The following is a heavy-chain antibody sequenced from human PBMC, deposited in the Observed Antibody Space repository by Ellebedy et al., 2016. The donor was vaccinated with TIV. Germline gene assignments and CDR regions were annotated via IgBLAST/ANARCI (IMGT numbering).Heavy chain of an antibody. CDR1: GYTFTGYY. CDR2: INPNSGGT. CDR3: ARGAVVVPAAMGREDY. Sequence: ASVKVSXKASGYTFTGYYMHWVRQAPGQGLEWMGWINPNSGGTNYAQKFQGRVTMTRDTSISTAYMELSRLRSDDTAVYYCARGAVVVPAAMGREDYWGQGTLVTVSS. D-gene: IGHD2-2*01. J-gene: IGHJ4*02. V-gene: IGHV1-2*02.